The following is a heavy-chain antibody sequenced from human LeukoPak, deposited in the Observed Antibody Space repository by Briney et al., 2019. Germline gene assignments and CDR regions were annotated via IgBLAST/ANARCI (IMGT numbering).Heavy chain of an antibody. Sequence: QSGGSLRLSCAASGFTVSSNYMSWVRQAPGKGLEWVSVIYSGGSTYYADSVKGRFTISRDNSKNTLYLQMNSLRAEDTAVYYCARDGTGDRWGHSDYWGQGTLVTVSS. CDR2: IYSGGST. V-gene: IGHV3-53*01. D-gene: IGHD7-27*01. CDR3: ARDGTGDRWGHSDY. CDR1: GFTVSSNY. J-gene: IGHJ4*02.